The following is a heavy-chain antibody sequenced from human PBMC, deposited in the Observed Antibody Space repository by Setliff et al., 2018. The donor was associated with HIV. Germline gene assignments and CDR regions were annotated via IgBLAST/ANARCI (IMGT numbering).Heavy chain of an antibody. CDR3: ARGGYCNSDNCDRGRNFDY. V-gene: IGHV4-34*01. J-gene: IGHJ4*02. CDR2: INRFGIT. Sequence: SETLSLTCAVYSGSFTGYYWTWIRQPPGKGLEWIGEINRFGITNYNPSLESRLTLSVDTSKNQFSLNVNSVTAADTAVYYCARGGYCNSDNCDRGRNFDYWSQGMLVTVSS. CDR1: SGSFTGYY. D-gene: IGHD2-15*01.